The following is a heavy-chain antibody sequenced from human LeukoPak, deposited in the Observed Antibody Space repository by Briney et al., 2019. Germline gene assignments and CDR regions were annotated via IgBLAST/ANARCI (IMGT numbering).Heavy chain of an antibody. J-gene: IGHJ4*02. CDR2: ISAYNGDT. CDR3: ARGRPSDY. CDR1: GYTFTDFG. V-gene: IGHV1-18*01. D-gene: IGHD3-10*01. Sequence: ASVKVSCKTSGYTFTDFGMSWVRQAPGQGLEWMGWISAYNGDTNYARNLQGRVTVTTDTSTNTAYMELRSLRSDDTAVYYCARGRPSDYWGQGTLATVSS.